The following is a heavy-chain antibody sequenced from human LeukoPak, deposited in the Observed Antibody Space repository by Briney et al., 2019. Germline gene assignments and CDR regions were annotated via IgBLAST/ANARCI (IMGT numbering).Heavy chain of an antibody. D-gene: IGHD4-17*01. CDR2: SRAYNGNT. CDR3: AREVEATVTGFYYYYYMDV. V-gene: IGHV1-18*04. CDR1: GYTFACYY. J-gene: IGHJ6*03. Sequence: ASVKVSCKASGYTFACYYIHWVRQGQGQGQEWMGWSRAYNGNTNNAQKLQGRGTMTTETSTRKEYMEMRNLRSDDTAVYYCAREVEATVTGFYYYYYMDVWGKGTTVTVSS.